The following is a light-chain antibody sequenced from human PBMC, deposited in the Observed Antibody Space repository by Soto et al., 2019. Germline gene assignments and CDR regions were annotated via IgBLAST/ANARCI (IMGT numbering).Light chain of an antibody. CDR3: QKSYSTPRT. Sequence: DIQMTQSPSSLSASVGDRVTITCRASQSISSYLNWYQQKPGKATKLLIYAASSLQSGVPSRFSGSGSGTDFTLTISSLQPEEFATYYCQKSYSTPRTVGQGTKVDIK. CDR1: QSISSY. V-gene: IGKV1-39*01. J-gene: IGKJ1*01. CDR2: AAS.